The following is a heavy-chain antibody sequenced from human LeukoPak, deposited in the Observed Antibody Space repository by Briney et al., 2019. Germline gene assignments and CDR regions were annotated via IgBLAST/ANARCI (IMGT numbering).Heavy chain of an antibody. Sequence: SETLSLTCAVYGGSFSGYYWSWIRQPPGKGLEWIGEINHSGSTNYNPSLKSRVTISVDTSKNQFSLKLSSVTAADTAVYYRAGAMGAAGSYYFDYWGQGTLVTVSS. CDR2: INHSGST. CDR3: AGAMGAAGSYYFDY. V-gene: IGHV4-34*01. J-gene: IGHJ4*02. CDR1: GGSFSGYY. D-gene: IGHD5-18*01.